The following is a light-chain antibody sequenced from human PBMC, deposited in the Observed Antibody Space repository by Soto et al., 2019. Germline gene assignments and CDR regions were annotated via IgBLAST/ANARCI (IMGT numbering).Light chain of an antibody. CDR1: QSINSKS. CDR2: NTS. J-gene: IGKJ3*01. V-gene: IGKV3-20*01. Sequence: IVLTQYPGNLSLSPGEGATVSCRVSQSINSKSLVWYQRKFGQAPRLLIYNTSSRATGIPDRFSGSGSGTDFTLSISRLEPEDFAVDYCQHYGGSFIFGPGTKVDIK. CDR3: QHYGGSFI.